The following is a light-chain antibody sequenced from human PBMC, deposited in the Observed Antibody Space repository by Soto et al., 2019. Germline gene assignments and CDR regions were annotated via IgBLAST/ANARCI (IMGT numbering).Light chain of an antibody. J-gene: IGKJ1*01. Sequence: DVVMTQSPLSLAVTLGQPASISCRSSQSLVDSDGNTYLNWFQQRPGQSPRRLIYKVSNRDSGVPDRFSGSGSGTDFTLKISRVEAEDVGVYYCMQGTHWPWTFGQGTKVEIK. CDR3: MQGTHWPWT. CDR1: QSLVDSDGNTY. V-gene: IGKV2-30*01. CDR2: KVS.